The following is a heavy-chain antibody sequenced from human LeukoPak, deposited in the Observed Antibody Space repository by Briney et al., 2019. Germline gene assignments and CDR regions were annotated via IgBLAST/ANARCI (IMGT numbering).Heavy chain of an antibody. CDR1: GFTFSSYA. CDR2: ISYDGSNK. J-gene: IGHJ4*02. V-gene: IGHV3-30-3*01. Sequence: PGRSLRLSCAASGFTFSSYAMHWVRQAPGKGLEWVAVISYDGSNKYYADSVKGRFTISRDNSKNTLYLQMNSLRAEDTAVYYCARSGSSWYLDYYFDYWGQGTLVTVSS. D-gene: IGHD6-13*01. CDR3: ARSGSSWYLDYYFDY.